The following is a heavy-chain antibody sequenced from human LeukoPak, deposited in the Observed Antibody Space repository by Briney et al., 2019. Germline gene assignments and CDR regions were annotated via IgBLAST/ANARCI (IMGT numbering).Heavy chain of an antibody. CDR2: ISAYNGNT. J-gene: IGHJ4*02. V-gene: IGHV1-18*01. CDR1: GYTVTSYG. D-gene: IGHD3-22*01. Sequence: GASVKVSCKASGYTVTSYGISWVRQATGQGLEWMGWISAYNGNTNYAQKLQGRVTMTTDTSTSTAYMELRSLRSDDTAVYYCARDAYYYDSSGYYCVDYWGQGTLVTVSS. CDR3: ARDAYYYDSSGYYCVDY.